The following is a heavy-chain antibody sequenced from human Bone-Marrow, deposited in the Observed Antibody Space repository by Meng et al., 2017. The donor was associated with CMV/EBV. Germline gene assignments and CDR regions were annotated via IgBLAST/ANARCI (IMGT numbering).Heavy chain of an antibody. Sequence: GGSLRLSCAASGFTFSSYAMSWVRQAPGKGLEWVSAICGSGGSTYYADSVKGRFTISRDNSKNTLYLQMNALRAEETAVYYCVSSGHYFSLDYWGQGTLVTVSS. V-gene: IGHV3-23*01. D-gene: IGHD3-22*01. CDR2: ICGSGGST. CDR3: VSSGHYFSLDY. CDR1: GFTFSSYA. J-gene: IGHJ4*02.